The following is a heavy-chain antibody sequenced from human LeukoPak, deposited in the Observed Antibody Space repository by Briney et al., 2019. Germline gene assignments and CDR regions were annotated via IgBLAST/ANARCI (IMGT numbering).Heavy chain of an antibody. CDR1: GFTFSNYV. D-gene: IGHD1-7*01. Sequence: GGSLRLSCVASGFTFSNYVMSWVRQAPGKGLEWVSSISGGGGGTYYADSVKGRFTISRDNSKNTLYLQMNSLRAEDTAIYYCAKRPAELRYIDYWGQGTLVTVSS. J-gene: IGHJ4*02. CDR2: ISGGGGGT. CDR3: AKRPAELRYIDY. V-gene: IGHV3-23*01.